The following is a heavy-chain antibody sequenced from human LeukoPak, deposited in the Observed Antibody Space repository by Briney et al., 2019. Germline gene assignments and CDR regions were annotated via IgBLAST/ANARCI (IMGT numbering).Heavy chain of an antibody. CDR2: ISIDSTTI. CDR1: GFTVSSNY. CDR3: ARDVGYRSWFDP. J-gene: IGHJ5*02. Sequence: GGSLRLSCAASGFTVSSNYMSWVRQAPGKGLEWVSYISIDSTTIYYAASAKGRFTISRDNVKNSLYLQMNSLTAEDTAMYYCARDVGYRSWFDPWGQGTLVTVSS. D-gene: IGHD5-18*01. V-gene: IGHV3-48*01.